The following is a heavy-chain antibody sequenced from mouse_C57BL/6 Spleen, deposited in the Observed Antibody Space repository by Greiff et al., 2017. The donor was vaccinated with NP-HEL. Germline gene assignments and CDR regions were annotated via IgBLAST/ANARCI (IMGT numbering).Heavy chain of an antibody. CDR1: GFNIKDDY. D-gene: IGHD2-4*01. CDR2: IDPENGDT. CDR3: TTIYYDHTTGYFDY. V-gene: IGHV14-4*01. J-gene: IGHJ2*01. Sequence: EVKVVESGAELVRPGASVKLSCTASGFNIKDDYMHWVKQRPEQGLEWIGWIDPENGDTEYASKFQGKATITADTSSNTAYLQLSSLTSEDTAVYYCTTIYYDHTTGYFDYWGQGTTLTVSS.